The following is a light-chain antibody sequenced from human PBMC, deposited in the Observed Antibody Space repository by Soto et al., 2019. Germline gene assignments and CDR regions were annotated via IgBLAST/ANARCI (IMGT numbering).Light chain of an antibody. J-gene: IGKJ5*01. V-gene: IGKV3-11*01. Sequence: EIVLTQSPAPLSLSPGERATLSCRASQSVSSYLAWYQQKPGQAPRLLIYDASNRATGIPARFSGSGSGTDVTLTISSLEPEDFAVYYCQQRSNWPPVTFGQGTRLEIK. CDR2: DAS. CDR1: QSVSSY. CDR3: QQRSNWPPVT.